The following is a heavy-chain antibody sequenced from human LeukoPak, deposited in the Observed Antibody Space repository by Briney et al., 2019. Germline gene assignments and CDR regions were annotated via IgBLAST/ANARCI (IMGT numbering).Heavy chain of an antibody. V-gene: IGHV3-30*04. CDR3: AKSLGYSGYDSNWFDP. D-gene: IGHD5-12*01. CDR1: GFTFSSYA. CDR2: ISYDGSNK. Sequence: PGRSLRLSCAASGFTFSSYAMHWVRQAPGKGLEWVAVISYDGSNKYYADSVKGRFTISRDNSKNTLYLQMNSLRAEDTAVYYCAKSLGYSGYDSNWFDPWGQGTLVTASS. J-gene: IGHJ5*02.